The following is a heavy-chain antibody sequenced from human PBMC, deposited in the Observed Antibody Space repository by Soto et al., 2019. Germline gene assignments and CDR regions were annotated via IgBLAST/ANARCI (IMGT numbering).Heavy chain of an antibody. CDR3: AREGVRGMDV. D-gene: IGHD3-16*01. CDR1: GGTFSSYA. V-gene: IGHV1-69*13. J-gene: IGHJ6*02. Sequence: SVKVSCKASGGTFSSYAISWVRQAPGQGLEWMGGIIPIFGTANYAQKFQGRVTITADESISTAYMELSSLRSEDTAVYYCAREGVRGMDVWGQGTTVTVSS. CDR2: IIPIFGTA.